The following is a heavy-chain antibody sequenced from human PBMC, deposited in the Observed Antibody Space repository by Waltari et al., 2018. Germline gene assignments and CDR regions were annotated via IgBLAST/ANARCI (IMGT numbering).Heavy chain of an antibody. CDR1: GFSSSPED. Sequence: DVQLVESGGGRVKRGGSRRLSCAASGFSSSPEDLTWVRQAPGRGLEWVASISGSGRSYIFYTDSVKGRFTISRDNAKNSLFLQMNSLRAEDTAVYYCTRDLYGSGGDYFDPWGQGTLVTVSS. J-gene: IGHJ4*02. CDR3: TRDLYGSGGDYFDP. D-gene: IGHD6-19*01. V-gene: IGHV3-21*01. CDR2: ISGSGRSYI.